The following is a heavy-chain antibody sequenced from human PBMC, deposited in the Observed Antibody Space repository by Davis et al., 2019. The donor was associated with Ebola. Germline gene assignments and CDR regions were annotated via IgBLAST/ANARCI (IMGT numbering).Heavy chain of an antibody. J-gene: IGHJ1*01. CDR3: ARGYCGGGTCYPQYFQP. CDR2: IYSGGNT. Sequence: PGGSLRLSCVASGFIVSDNYMTWVRQAAGKGLEWVSLIYSGGNTEYADSVRGRFTISRDNSKNTLYLQMNNLRAEDTATYYCARGYCGGGTCYPQYFQPWGQGTLVTVSS. CDR1: GFIVSDNY. V-gene: IGHV3-66*01. D-gene: IGHD2-15*01.